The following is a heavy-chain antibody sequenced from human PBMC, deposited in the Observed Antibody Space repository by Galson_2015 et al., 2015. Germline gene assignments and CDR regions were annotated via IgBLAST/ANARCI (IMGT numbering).Heavy chain of an antibody. CDR1: GFTFDDYA. V-gene: IGHV3-9*01. CDR3: AKGSYLTVAGTHYFDF. Sequence: SLRLSCAASGFTFDDYAMHWVRQAPGKGLEWVSGLTWSSGTINYAESVKGRFTISRDNAKNSLYLQMNTLRADDTALYYCAKGSYLTVAGTHYFDFWGPGTLVTVSS. D-gene: IGHD6-19*01. J-gene: IGHJ4*02. CDR2: LTWSSGTI.